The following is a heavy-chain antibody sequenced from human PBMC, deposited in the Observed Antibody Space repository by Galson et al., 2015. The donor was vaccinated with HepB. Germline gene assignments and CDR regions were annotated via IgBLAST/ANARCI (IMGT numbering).Heavy chain of an antibody. J-gene: IGHJ4*02. CDR1: GFTFSSYG. D-gene: IGHD5-12*01. CDR2: IRYDGSNK. Sequence: SLRLSCAASGFTFSSYGMHWVRQAPGKGLEWVAFIRYDGSNKYYADSVKGRFTISRDNSKNTLYLQMNSLRAEDTAVYYCAKEWASYSGYDKAFDYWGQGTLVTVSS. CDR3: AKEWASYSGYDKAFDY. V-gene: IGHV3-30*02.